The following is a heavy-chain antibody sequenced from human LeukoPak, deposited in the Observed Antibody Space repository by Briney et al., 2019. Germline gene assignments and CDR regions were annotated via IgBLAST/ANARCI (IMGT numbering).Heavy chain of an antibody. CDR1: GYTFTGYN. J-gene: IGHJ4*02. Sequence: ASVKVSCKASGYTFTGYNVHWVRQAPGQGLEWMGWINPNSGGTNYAQKFQGRVTMTRDTSISTAYMELSRLSSDDTAIYYCARDAGSRGSIAYWGQGSLITVRS. CDR2: INPNSGGT. D-gene: IGHD6-13*01. V-gene: IGHV1-2*02. CDR3: ARDAGSRGSIAY.